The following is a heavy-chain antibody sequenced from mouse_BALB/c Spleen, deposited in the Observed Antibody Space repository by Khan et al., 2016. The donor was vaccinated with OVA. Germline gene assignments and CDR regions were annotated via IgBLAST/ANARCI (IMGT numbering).Heavy chain of an antibody. CDR2: IWSDGTT. Sequence: QVQLKESGPGLVAPSQSLSITCTISGFSLTDYGIHWVRQPPGKGLAWLVVIWSDGTTTYNSALYSRLSICKNNSKSQVFLKMNSLQTDDTAMYYCARQHYYHYYIMDYWGQGTSVTVSS. D-gene: IGHD2-1*01. J-gene: IGHJ4*01. CDR1: GFSLTDYG. V-gene: IGHV2-6-1*01. CDR3: ARQHYYHYYIMDY.